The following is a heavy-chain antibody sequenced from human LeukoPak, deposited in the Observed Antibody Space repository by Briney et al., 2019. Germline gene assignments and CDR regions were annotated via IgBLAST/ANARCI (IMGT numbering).Heavy chain of an antibody. D-gene: IGHD6-19*01. CDR3: VKNDGWFHLAQ. CDR2: VNRDGSET. V-gene: IGHV3-7*03. CDR1: GFALSSHW. Sequence: GGSLRLSCAASGFALSSHWMTWVRQVPGRGPEWVANVNRDGSETYYLDSVKGRFSISRDNTNNALYLQMNSLRVEDTAVYYCVKNDGWFHLAQWGQGTLVTVSS. J-gene: IGHJ4*02.